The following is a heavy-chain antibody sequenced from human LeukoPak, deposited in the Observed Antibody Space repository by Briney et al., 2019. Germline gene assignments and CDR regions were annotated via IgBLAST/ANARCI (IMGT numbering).Heavy chain of an antibody. J-gene: IGHJ4*02. D-gene: IGHD6-13*01. Sequence: SETLSLTCAVYGGSFSGYYWSWIRQPPGKGLVWIGEINHSGSTNYNPSLKSRVTISVDTSKNQFSLKLSSVTAADTAVYHCARGFETRSSSWYLNYWGQGTLVTVSS. V-gene: IGHV4-34*01. CDR2: INHSGST. CDR1: GGSFSGYY. CDR3: ARGFETRSSSWYLNY.